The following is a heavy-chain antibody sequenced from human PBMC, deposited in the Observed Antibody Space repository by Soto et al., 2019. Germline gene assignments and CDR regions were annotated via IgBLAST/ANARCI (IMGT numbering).Heavy chain of an antibody. J-gene: IGHJ6*02. CDR2: ISYDGSNK. CDR3: VKGRFLQWKHYYYYYGMYV. D-gene: IGHD3-3*01. CDR1: GFTFSRYG. Sequence: GGSLRLSCAASGFTFSRYGMHWVRQAPGKGQEWVAVISYDGSNKYYADSVKGRFTISRDNSKNTLYLQMNRLRAEDTAVYYCVKGRFLQWKHYYYYYGMYVWGQGTTVTVSS. V-gene: IGHV3-30*18.